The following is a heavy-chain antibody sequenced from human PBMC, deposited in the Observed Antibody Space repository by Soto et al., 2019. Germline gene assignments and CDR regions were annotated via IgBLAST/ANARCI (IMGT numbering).Heavy chain of an antibody. J-gene: IGHJ4*02. Sequence: QVQLQESGPGLVKPSETLSLTCAVSGDSISSYYCMWIRQPPGKGLESIGYLYYGRSANYNPSLKRRVTLSVDTATNQCSLTLSSMTAADTAVYYCALRSMAVVPEYWGQGTLVTVSS. CDR2: LYYGRSA. CDR3: ALRSMAVVPEY. V-gene: IGHV4-59*01. D-gene: IGHD3-22*01. CDR1: GDSISSYY.